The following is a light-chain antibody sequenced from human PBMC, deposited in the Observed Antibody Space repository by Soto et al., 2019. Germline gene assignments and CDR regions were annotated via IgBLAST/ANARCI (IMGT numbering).Light chain of an antibody. CDR3: QERSHWPSLT. Sequence: EIVMTQSPATLSLSPGEGASLSCRASQSISKYLAWYQQKPGQAPRLLIYDATNRATGIPARFSGSGYGTDFTLTISRLEPEDFAVYFCQERSHWPSLTVGGGTKVDIK. J-gene: IGKJ4*01. CDR1: QSISKY. V-gene: IGKV3-11*01. CDR2: DAT.